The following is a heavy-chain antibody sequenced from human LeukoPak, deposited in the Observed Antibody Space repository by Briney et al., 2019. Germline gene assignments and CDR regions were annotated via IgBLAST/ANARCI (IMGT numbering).Heavy chain of an antibody. D-gene: IGHD3-3*01. Sequence: PSETLSLTCTVSGGSISDYYWNWIRQPPGKGLEWIGYIYYSGTTTYNPSLKSRVTMSVHTTKNQFSLKLRSVTAADTAVYYCARGDFCSKSNCYLRPMDVWGKGTTVTVSS. CDR1: GGSISDYY. CDR3: ARGDFCSKSNCYLRPMDV. V-gene: IGHV4-59*01. J-gene: IGHJ6*03. CDR2: IYYSGTT.